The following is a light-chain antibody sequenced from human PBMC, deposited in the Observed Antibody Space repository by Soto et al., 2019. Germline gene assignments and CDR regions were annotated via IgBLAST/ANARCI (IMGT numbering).Light chain of an antibody. CDR1: QSVGSY. V-gene: IGKV3-11*01. CDR2: EAS. Sequence: EIVLTQSPATLSLSPGERATLSCRASQSVGSYLAWYQQKPGQAPRLLIYEASKRATGIPARFSGSGSGTDFTLTISSLEPEDFAVYYCLQRSNWPRTFGQGTKVEIK. J-gene: IGKJ1*01. CDR3: LQRSNWPRT.